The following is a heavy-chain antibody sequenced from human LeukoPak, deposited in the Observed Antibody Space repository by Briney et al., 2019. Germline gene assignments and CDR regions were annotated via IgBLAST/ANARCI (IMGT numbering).Heavy chain of an antibody. CDR2: ISIGSSYL. CDR1: GFTFSSYS. D-gene: IGHD3-22*01. J-gene: IGHJ6*03. CDR3: ARVFNCCDSRYYYMDV. Sequence: GGSLRLSCAASGFTFSSYSMIWVRQAPGKGLEWVPSISIGSSYLFHADSVRGRFTISRDNAKNSLYLQMNSLRAEDTAVYYCARVFNCCDSRYYYMDVWGKGTTVTVSS. V-gene: IGHV3-21*01.